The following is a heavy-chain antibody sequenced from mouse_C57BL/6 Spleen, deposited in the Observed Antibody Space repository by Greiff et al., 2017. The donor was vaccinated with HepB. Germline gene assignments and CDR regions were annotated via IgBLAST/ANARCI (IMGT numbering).Heavy chain of an antibody. CDR2: INPSSGYT. J-gene: IGHJ2*01. V-gene: IGHV1-4*01. CDR1: GYTFTSYT. CDR3: ARSVYGNHLDY. D-gene: IGHD2-1*01. Sequence: QVQLQQSGAELARPGASVKMSCKASGYTFTSYTMHWVKQRPGQGLEWIGYINPSSGYTKYNQKFKDKATLTADKSSSTAYMQLSSLTSEDSAVYYCARSVYGNHLDYWGQGPTLTVSS.